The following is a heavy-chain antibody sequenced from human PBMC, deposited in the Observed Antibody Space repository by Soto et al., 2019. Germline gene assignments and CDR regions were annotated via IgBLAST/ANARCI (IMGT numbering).Heavy chain of an antibody. V-gene: IGHV4-59*01. D-gene: IGHD2-2*01. CDR1: GASMSSYY. J-gene: IGHJ6*03. Sequence: SETLSLTCTVSGASMSSYYWSWIRQPPGKGLEWIGYIFYSGSTNYNPTLKSRVPMSVDTSKNQFSLKLSSVTAADTAVDYCARDLGSCSSTSCYHYYYMDVWGKGTTVTVSS. CDR2: IFYSGST. CDR3: ARDLGSCSSTSCYHYYYMDV.